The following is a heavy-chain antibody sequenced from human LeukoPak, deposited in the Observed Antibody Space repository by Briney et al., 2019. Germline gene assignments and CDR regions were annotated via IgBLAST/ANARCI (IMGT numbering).Heavy chain of an antibody. D-gene: IGHD5-18*01. V-gene: IGHV3-7*01. CDR3: ARVVGYQYYFDF. J-gene: IGHJ4*02. CDR2: IKQDGSEK. Sequence: PGGSLRLSCAASGFTFSSYWMSWACQAPGKGLEWVANIKQDGSEKYYVDSMKGRFTISRDNAKNSLYLQMNSLRAEDTAVYYCARVVGYQYYFDFWGQGTLVTVSS. CDR1: GFTFSSYW.